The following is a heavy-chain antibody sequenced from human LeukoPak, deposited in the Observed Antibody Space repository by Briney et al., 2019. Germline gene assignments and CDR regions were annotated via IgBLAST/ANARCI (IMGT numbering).Heavy chain of an antibody. CDR3: AHPAYGPDAFDI. CDR1: GFSLSTSGVG. V-gene: IGHV2-5*02. J-gene: IGHJ3*02. Sequence: SGPTLAKPTQTLTLTCTFSGFSLSTSGVGVGWVRQPPGKALEWLALIYWDDDKRYSPSLKSRLTITKDTSKNQVVLTMTNMDPVDTATYYCAHPAYGPDAFDIWGQGTMVTVSS. CDR2: IYWDDDK. D-gene: IGHD4-17*01.